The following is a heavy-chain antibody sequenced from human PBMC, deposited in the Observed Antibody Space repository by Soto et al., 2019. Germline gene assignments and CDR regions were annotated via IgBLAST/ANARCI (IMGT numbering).Heavy chain of an antibody. CDR2: ISSSSSYI. J-gene: IGHJ4*02. CDR1: GFTFSSYS. V-gene: IGHV3-21*01. Sequence: EVQLVESGGGLVKPGGSLRLSCAASGFTFSSYSMNWVRQAPGKGVEWVSSISSSSSYIYYADSVKGRFTISRDNAKNSLYLQMTSLRAEDTAVYYFARDTPLFDYWGQGTLVTVSS. CDR3: ARDTPLFDY.